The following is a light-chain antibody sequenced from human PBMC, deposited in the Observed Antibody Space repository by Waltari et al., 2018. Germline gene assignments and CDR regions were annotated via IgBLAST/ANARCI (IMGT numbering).Light chain of an antibody. CDR3: QSYDNRLSAWV. V-gene: IGLV1-40*01. CDR1: RSNIRADYP. CDR2: GNS. Sequence: QSALTHPPPVSGAPGPRVTISCTGSRSNIRADYPVHWYQQLPRTAPKLLSHGNSNRPSGVPDRFSGSKSGTSASLAITGLQAEDEADYYCQSYDNRLSAWVFGGGTKLTVL. J-gene: IGLJ3*02.